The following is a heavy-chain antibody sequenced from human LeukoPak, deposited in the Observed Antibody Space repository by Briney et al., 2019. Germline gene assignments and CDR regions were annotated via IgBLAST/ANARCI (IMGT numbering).Heavy chain of an antibody. D-gene: IGHD1-14*01. Sequence: KPSETLSLTCTVSGGSISSYYWSWIRQPPGKGLEWIGYIYYSGSTNYNPFLKSRVTISVDTSKNQFSLKLSSVTAADTAVYYCARPRTTGHAFDIWGQGTMVTVSS. CDR1: GGSISSYY. V-gene: IGHV4-59*08. CDR2: IYYSGST. J-gene: IGHJ3*02. CDR3: ARPRTTGHAFDI.